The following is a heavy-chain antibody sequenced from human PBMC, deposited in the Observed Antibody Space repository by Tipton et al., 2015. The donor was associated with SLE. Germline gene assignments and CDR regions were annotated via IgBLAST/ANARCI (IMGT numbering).Heavy chain of an antibody. Sequence: GSLRLSCAASGFTFSSYSMNWVRQAPGKGLEWVANIKQDGSEKYYVDSVKGRFTISRDNAKNSLYLQMNSLRAEDTAVYYCARDSYYDFWSGSLDFHYYYYYMDVWGKGTTVTVSS. J-gene: IGHJ6*03. V-gene: IGHV3-7*01. CDR1: GFTFSSYS. CDR3: ARDSYYDFWSGSLDFHYYYYYMDV. D-gene: IGHD3-3*01. CDR2: IKQDGSEK.